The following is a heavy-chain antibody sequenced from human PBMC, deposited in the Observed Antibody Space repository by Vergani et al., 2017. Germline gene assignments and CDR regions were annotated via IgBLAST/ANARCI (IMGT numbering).Heavy chain of an antibody. CDR3: ARDSYRPYCSSTSCYGGDAFDI. J-gene: IGHJ3*02. CDR2: IHTSGST. V-gene: IGHV4-61*02. D-gene: IGHD2-2*01. CDR1: GGSINSHNYY. Sequence: QVQLQESGPGLVKPSQTLSLTCTVSGGSINSHNYYWSWIRQPAGKGLEWIGRIHTSGSTNYNPSLKSRVTMSEDTSKNQFSLNLTSVTAADTAVYFCARDSYRPYCSSTSCYGGDAFDIWGQGTMVTVSS.